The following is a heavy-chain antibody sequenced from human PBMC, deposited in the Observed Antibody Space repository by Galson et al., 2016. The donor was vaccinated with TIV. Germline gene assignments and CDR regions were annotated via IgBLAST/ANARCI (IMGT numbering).Heavy chain of an antibody. V-gene: IGHV4-59*01. CDR3: ARDRSAIFGVDENYSGLDV. CDR1: GGSISGYY. D-gene: IGHD3-3*01. J-gene: IGHJ6*02. CDR2: IHSSGHT. Sequence: ETLSLTCSVSGGSISGYYWSWIRQPPGEGLEWIAFIHSSGHTNSNPFLKSRVTISMDTSKNHFSLKLSSVTAADTAVYYCARDRSAIFGVDENYSGLDVWGQGTTVTVSS.